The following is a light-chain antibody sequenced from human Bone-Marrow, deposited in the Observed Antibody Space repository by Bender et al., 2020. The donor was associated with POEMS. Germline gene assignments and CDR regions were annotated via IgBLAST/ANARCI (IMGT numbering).Light chain of an antibody. Sequence: QSALTQPASVSGSPGQSITISCTGTSSDVGAYNYVSWYQHHPGKAPKVMIYDVSNRPSGVSNRFSGSKSGNTASLTISGLQAEDEAEYYCCSYAGRGTFVFGGGTKLTVL. CDR3: CSYAGRGTFV. CDR2: DVS. V-gene: IGLV2-14*03. J-gene: IGLJ2*01. CDR1: SSDVGAYNY.